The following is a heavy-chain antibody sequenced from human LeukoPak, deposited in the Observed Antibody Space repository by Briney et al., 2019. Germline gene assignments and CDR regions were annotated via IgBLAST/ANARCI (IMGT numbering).Heavy chain of an antibody. J-gene: IGHJ5*02. D-gene: IGHD3-10*01. CDR1: GYTFTSYG. CDR2: ISASNGNT. Sequence: GASVKVSCKASGYTFTSYGINWVRQAPGQGLEWMGWISASNGNTNYAQNLQGRVTMTTDTFTSTAYMELRSLRSDDTAVYYCARVFGAHWFDPWGQGTLVTVSS. V-gene: IGHV1-18*01. CDR3: ARVFGAHWFDP.